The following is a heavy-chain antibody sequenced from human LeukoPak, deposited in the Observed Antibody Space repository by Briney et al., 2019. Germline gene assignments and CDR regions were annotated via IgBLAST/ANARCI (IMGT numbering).Heavy chain of an antibody. CDR1: GGSVSSYY. CDR3: ARDGTVATNWFDP. V-gene: IGHV4-59*02. CDR2: IKSSGSS. Sequence: SETLSLTCTVSGGSVSSYYWSWIRQPPGKGLEWIGYIKSSGSSNYNPSLKSRVTISMDTSKNQFSLRLNSVIAADTAVYYCARDGTVATNWFDPWGQGTLVTVSS. J-gene: IGHJ5*02. D-gene: IGHD5-12*01.